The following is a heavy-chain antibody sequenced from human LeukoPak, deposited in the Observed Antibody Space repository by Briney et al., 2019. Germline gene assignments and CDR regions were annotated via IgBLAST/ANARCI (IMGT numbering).Heavy chain of an antibody. CDR2: ISDSSGST. CDR3: AKTLHYGHYGKFDS. D-gene: IGHD4-17*01. V-gene: IGHV3-23*01. J-gene: IGHJ4*02. Sequence: GGSLRLSCAASGFTFTSYAMNWVRQARGKGLEWVSTISDSSGSTYYADSVKGRFTISRDNSKNTLYLQMNSLRAEDTAVYYCAKTLHYGHYGKFDSWGQGTLVPVSS. CDR1: GFTFTSYA.